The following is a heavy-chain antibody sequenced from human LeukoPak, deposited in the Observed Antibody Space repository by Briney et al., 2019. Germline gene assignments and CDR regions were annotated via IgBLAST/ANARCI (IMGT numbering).Heavy chain of an antibody. V-gene: IGHV3-21*01. D-gene: IGHD3-3*01. Sequence: GGSLRLSCAASGFMFSSYSMNWVRQAPGKGLEWVACISTSSRNIFQADSVKGRFTISRDNAKNSLYLQMNSLRAEDTAVYYCARGYDFWSGYRRGHYFDYWGQGTLVTVSS. CDR3: ARGYDFWSGYRRGHYFDY. CDR2: ISTSSRNI. J-gene: IGHJ4*02. CDR1: GFMFSSYS.